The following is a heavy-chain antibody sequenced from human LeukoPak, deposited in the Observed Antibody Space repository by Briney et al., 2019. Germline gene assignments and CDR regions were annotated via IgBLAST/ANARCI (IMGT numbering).Heavy chain of an antibody. D-gene: IGHD1-26*01. CDR2: INSDGSST. CDR3: AKDSRRYSGSSAFDY. V-gene: IGHV3-74*01. Sequence: GGSLRLSCAASGFTFSSYWMHWVRQAPGKGLVWVSRINSDGSSTSYADSVKGRFTISRDNAKNTLYLQMNSLRAEDTAVYYCAKDSRRYSGSSAFDYWGQGTLVTVSS. CDR1: GFTFSSYW. J-gene: IGHJ4*02.